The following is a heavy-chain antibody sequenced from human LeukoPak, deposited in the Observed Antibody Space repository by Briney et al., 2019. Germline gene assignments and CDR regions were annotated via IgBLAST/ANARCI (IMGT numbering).Heavy chain of an antibody. V-gene: IGHV4-4*07. CDR2: IYTSRST. Sequence: SETLSLTRTVSGGFISSYYWSWIRQPAGKGLEWIGSIYTSRSTNYNPSHKSRVTMSVDTSKNQFSLKLSSVTATDTAVYYCARQDYGDYAFDYWGQGTLVTVSS. D-gene: IGHD4-17*01. J-gene: IGHJ4*02. CDR3: ARQDYGDYAFDY. CDR1: GGFISSYY.